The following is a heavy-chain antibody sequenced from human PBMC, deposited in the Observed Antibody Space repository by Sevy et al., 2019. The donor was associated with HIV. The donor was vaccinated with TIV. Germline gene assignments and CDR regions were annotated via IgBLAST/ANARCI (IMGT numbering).Heavy chain of an antibody. CDR2: ISGSGTTT. J-gene: IGHJ6*02. CDR3: ARRPDFGVVIPTGVMDV. D-gene: IGHD3-3*01. V-gene: IGHV3-23*01. CDR1: EFTFSSYA. Sequence: GGSLRLSCAASEFTFSSYARSWVRQAPGKGLQWVSVISGSGTTTYYADSVKGRLTISRDNSKNTMYLQMNSLRAEDTAVYYCARRPDFGVVIPTGVMDVWGQGTTVTVSS.